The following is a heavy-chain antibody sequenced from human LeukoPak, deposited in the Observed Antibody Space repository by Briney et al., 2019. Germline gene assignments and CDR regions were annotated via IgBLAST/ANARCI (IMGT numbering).Heavy chain of an antibody. Sequence: SQTLSLTCVISGDSASSNSAAWNWIRQSPSRGLEWLGRTYYRSKWYYHYAVSMKSRITVNPDTSKNQFSLQLNSVTPEDTAVYYCARTGDLGPDYWGQGTLVTVSS. CDR2: TYYRSKWYY. V-gene: IGHV6-1*01. D-gene: IGHD1-26*01. CDR3: ARTGDLGPDY. J-gene: IGHJ4*02. CDR1: GDSASSNSAA.